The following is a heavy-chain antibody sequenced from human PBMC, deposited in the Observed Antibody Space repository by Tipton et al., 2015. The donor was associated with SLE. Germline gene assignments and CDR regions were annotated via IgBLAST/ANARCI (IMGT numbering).Heavy chain of an antibody. Sequence: QLVQSGAEVKKPGASVKVSCKASGYTFTSYPLTWVRQAPGQGLEWMGWISAYNGNTDYAQKLQGRVTMTTDTSTSTAYMELRSLRSDDTAVYYCARDRGYYYDPDAFDIWGQGTMVTVSS. J-gene: IGHJ3*02. CDR1: GYTFTSYP. CDR3: ARDRGYYYDPDAFDI. D-gene: IGHD3-22*01. CDR2: ISAYNGNT. V-gene: IGHV1-18*01.